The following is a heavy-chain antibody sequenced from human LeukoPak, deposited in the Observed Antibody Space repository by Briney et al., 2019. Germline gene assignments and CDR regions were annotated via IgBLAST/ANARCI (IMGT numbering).Heavy chain of an antibody. CDR2: INSDGSNT. V-gene: IGHV3-74*01. CDR1: GFTFSTSW. Sequence: PVGSLRLSCGASGFTFSTSWMNWVRQAPGKGLVWFSQINSDGSNTNYADSVKGRFTISRDNSKNTLYLQMNSLRAEDTAVYYCAKSNDLYDSSGLFDYWGQGTLVTVSS. CDR3: AKSNDLYDSSGLFDY. J-gene: IGHJ4*02. D-gene: IGHD3-22*01.